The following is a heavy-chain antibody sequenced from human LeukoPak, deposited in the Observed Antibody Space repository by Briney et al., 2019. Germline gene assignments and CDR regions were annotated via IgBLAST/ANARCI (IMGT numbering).Heavy chain of an antibody. CDR3: ARGDYAFDI. Sequence: GGSLRLSCAASGFTFTTYWMHWLRQAPGKGLVWVSRINTDGSSASYADSVKGRFTISRDTAKNTLYLQMNSLRAEDTAVYYCARGDYAFDIWGQGTMVTVSS. D-gene: IGHD2-21*01. V-gene: IGHV3-74*01. CDR2: INTDGSSA. CDR1: GFTFTTYW. J-gene: IGHJ3*02.